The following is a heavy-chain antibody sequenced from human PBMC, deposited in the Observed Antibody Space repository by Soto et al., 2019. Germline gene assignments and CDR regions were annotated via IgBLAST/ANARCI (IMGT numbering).Heavy chain of an antibody. D-gene: IGHD3-10*01. CDR3: ARVAGYGSGSRHFDN. CDR2: TVAISEST. Sequence: QVQLVQSETEVAEPGASVRLSCKTSGYTFSTYGLSWVRQAPGQGLEWMGCTVAISESTIYAQKFQGRVTVTTDRSTHTGYLELSRLTSDDTALYYCARVAGYGSGSRHFDNWGQGTLVTVSS. V-gene: IGHV1-18*01. J-gene: IGHJ4*02. CDR1: GYTFSTYG.